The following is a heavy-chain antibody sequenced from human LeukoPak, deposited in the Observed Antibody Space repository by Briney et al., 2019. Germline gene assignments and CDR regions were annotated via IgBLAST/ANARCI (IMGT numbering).Heavy chain of an antibody. D-gene: IGHD1-1*01. CDR3: AKAINPHTGIDY. J-gene: IGHJ4*02. Sequence: GGSLRLSCAASGFTFYDYAMHWVRHAPGKGLEWVSGISWNSGSIDYADSVKGRFTISRDNAKNSLYLQMNSLRAEDTALYYCAKAINPHTGIDYWGQGTLVTVPS. CDR2: ISWNSGSI. CDR1: GFTFYDYA. V-gene: IGHV3-9*01.